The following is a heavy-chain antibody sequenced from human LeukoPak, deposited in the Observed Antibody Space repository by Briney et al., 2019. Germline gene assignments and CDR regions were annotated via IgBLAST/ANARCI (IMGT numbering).Heavy chain of an antibody. J-gene: IGHJ4*02. CDR3: ARDSSSFPNYFDY. Sequence: GGSLRLSCAASGFTVSSHYMSGVRQAPGKGLEWVSLIYSSGSTFYADSVRGRFTISRDNSKNTLYLQMNSLRPEDTAVYFCARDSSSFPNYFDYWGQGTLITVSS. D-gene: IGHD3-3*02. CDR1: GFTVSSHY. CDR2: IYSSGST. V-gene: IGHV3-53*01.